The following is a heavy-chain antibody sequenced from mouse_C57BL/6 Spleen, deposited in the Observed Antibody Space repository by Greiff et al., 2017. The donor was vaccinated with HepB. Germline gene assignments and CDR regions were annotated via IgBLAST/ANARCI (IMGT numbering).Heavy chain of an antibody. CDR1: GFTFSSYA. V-gene: IGHV5-4*01. CDR2: ISDGGSYT. CDR3: AREGTMFYYGSSYVRNYAMDY. Sequence: EVKLVESGGGLVKPGGSLKLSCAASGFTFSSYAMSWVRQTPEKRLEWVATISDGGSYTYYPDNVKGRFTISRDNAKNNLYLQMSHLKSEDTAMYYCAREGTMFYYGSSYVRNYAMDYWGQGTSVTVSS. D-gene: IGHD1-1*01. J-gene: IGHJ4*01.